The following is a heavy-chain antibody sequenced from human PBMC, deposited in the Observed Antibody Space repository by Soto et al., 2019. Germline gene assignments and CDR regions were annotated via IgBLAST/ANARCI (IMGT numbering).Heavy chain of an antibody. V-gene: IGHV3-15*07. J-gene: IGHJ6*02. CDR1: GFTFSNAW. CDR3: THQIMITFGGVGASDYYYYGMDV. CDR2: IKSKTDGGTT. Sequence: GGSLRLSCAASGFTFSNAWMNWVRQAPGKGLEWVGRIKSKTDGGTTDYAAPVKGRFTISRDDSKNTLYLQMNSLKTEDTAVYYCTHQIMITFGGVGASDYYYYGMDVWGQGTTVTVSS. D-gene: IGHD3-16*01.